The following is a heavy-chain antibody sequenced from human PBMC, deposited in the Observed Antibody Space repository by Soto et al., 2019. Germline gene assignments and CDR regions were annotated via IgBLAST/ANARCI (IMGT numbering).Heavy chain of an antibody. CDR3: ARDKITGLFDY. CDR1: GGSISGYY. CDR2: IYYGGST. V-gene: IGHV4-59*12. J-gene: IGHJ4*02. D-gene: IGHD2-8*02. Sequence: AETLSLTCTVSGGSISGYYWSWIRQSPGKGLEWIGFIYYGGSTNYNPSLKSRVTISVDTSKNQFSLKLTSVTAADTAVYYCARDKITGLFDYWGQGTLVTVSS.